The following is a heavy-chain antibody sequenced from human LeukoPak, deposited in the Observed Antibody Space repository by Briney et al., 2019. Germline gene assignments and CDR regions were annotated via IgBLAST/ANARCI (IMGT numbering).Heavy chain of an antibody. CDR3: ARVPFYGSNSRGSFDP. CDR1: GGSISNYY. Sequence: SETLSLTCTVSGGSISNYYWSWIRQPPGKGLEWIGYISYSGNTNYNPSLKSRVTISLDTSNNQFSLKLSSVTAADTAVYFCARVPFYGSNSRGSFDPWGQGTLVTVSS. CDR2: ISYSGNT. D-gene: IGHD2/OR15-2a*01. J-gene: IGHJ5*02. V-gene: IGHV4-59*01.